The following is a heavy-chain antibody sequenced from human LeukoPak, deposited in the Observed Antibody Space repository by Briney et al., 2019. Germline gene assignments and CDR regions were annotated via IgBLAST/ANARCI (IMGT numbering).Heavy chain of an antibody. CDR2: ISWEGSNK. D-gene: IGHD1-1*01. V-gene: IGHV3-30*18. CDR3: AKGLAGTTGGYFDY. CDR1: GFSFGSYG. J-gene: IGHJ4*02. Sequence: PGRSLTLSCAASGFSFGSYGMHWVRQAPGKGLEWLAAISWEGSNKLYPDSVKGRFTISRDNSKNTLYLHLNSLKAEDTALYYCAKGLAGTTGGYFDYWGQGSLVTVSS.